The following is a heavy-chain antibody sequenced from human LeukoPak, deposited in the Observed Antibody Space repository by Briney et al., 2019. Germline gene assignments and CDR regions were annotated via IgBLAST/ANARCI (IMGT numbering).Heavy chain of an antibody. V-gene: IGHV4-34*01. D-gene: IGHD4-17*01. Sequence: PSETLSLTCAVYGGSFSGYYWSWIRQPPGKGLEWIGEINHSGSTNYNPSLKSRVTVSVDTSENQFSLKLSSVTAADTAVYYCARGQGDYTPFDYWGQGTLVTVSS. CDR2: INHSGST. J-gene: IGHJ4*02. CDR1: GGSFSGYY. CDR3: ARGQGDYTPFDY.